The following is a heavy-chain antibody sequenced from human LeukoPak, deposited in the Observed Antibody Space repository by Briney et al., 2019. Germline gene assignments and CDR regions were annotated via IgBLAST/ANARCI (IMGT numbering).Heavy chain of an antibody. CDR2: ISAYNGNT. V-gene: IGHV1-18*01. CDR1: GYTFTSYG. Sequence: PMASVKVSCKASGYTFTSYGISWVRQAPGQGLEWMGWISAYNGNTNYAQKLQGRVTMTTDTSTSTAYMELRSLRSDDTAVYYCARGQSSLGSPYYFDYWGQGTLVTVSS. J-gene: IGHJ4*02. D-gene: IGHD3-16*01. CDR3: ARGQSSLGSPYYFDY.